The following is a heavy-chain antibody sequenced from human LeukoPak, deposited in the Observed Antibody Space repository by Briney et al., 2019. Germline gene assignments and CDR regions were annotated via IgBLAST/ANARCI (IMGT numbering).Heavy chain of an antibody. CDR2: IYSGGST. CDR1: GFTVSTNY. V-gene: IGHV3-53*05. J-gene: IGHJ4*02. Sequence: GGSLRLSCAASGFTVSTNYMNWVRQAPGKGLEWVSVIYSGGSTYYADSVKGRFTISRDNSKNTLYLQMNSLRAEDTAVYYCARDRGYYDSSGYYYKGYFDYWGQGTLVTVSS. CDR3: ARDRGYYDSSGYYYKGYFDY. D-gene: IGHD3-22*01.